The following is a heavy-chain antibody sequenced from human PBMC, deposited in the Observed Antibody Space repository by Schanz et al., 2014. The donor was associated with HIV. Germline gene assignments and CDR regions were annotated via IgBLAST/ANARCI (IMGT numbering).Heavy chain of an antibody. D-gene: IGHD6-19*01. CDR1: GDTFSSYS. J-gene: IGHJ6*02. CDR2: IIPIFDTT. V-gene: IGHV1-69*01. CDR3: ASGRRSGIGWRMDV. Sequence: QVPLVQSGAEVKKPGSSVKVSCKASGDTFSSYSISWVRQAPGQGLEWVGGIIPIFDTTKYAQKFQGRVSMTADPSTNTAYMEMRGLRFEDTAVYYCASGRRSGIGWRMDVWGQGTTVSVSS.